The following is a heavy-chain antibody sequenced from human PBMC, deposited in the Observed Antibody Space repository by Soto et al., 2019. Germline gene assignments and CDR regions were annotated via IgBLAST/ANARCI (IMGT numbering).Heavy chain of an antibody. V-gene: IGHV3-9*01. CDR1: GFTFDDYA. CDR3: AKDPRPSDGNSPFDI. J-gene: IGHJ3*02. D-gene: IGHD4-4*01. CDR2: ISWNSGSI. Sequence: EVQLVDSGGGLVQPGRSLRLSCAASGFTFDDYAMHWVRQAPGKGLEWVSGISWNSGSIGYADSVKGRFTISRDNAKNSLYLQMNSMRAADTPLYYCAKDPRPSDGNSPFDIWGQWTMVTVSS.